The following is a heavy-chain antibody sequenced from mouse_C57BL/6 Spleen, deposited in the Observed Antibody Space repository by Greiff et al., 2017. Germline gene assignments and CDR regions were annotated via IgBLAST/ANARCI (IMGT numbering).Heavy chain of an antibody. D-gene: IGHD1-1*01. Sequence: QVQLQQPGAELVMPGASVKLSCKASGYTFTSYWMHWVKQRPGQGLEWIGEIDPSDSYTNYNQKFKGKSTLTVDKSSSTAYMQLSSLTSEDSAVYYCARHDYYGSSCAYWGQGTLVTVAA. CDR2: IDPSDSYT. J-gene: IGHJ3*01. V-gene: IGHV1-69*01. CDR1: GYTFTSYW. CDR3: ARHDYYGSSCAY.